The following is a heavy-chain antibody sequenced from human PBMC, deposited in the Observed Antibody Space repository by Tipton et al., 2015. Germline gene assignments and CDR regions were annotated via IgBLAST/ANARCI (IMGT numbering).Heavy chain of an antibody. CDR1: GGSISRSDYY. V-gene: IGHV4-39*07. Sequence: TLSLTCNVFGGSISRSDYYGGWIRQPPGKGLEWIGNMFYSGSAYYNPALNSRVTISVDTSKNQFSLKLSSVTAADTAVYYCASNYDSSGGYFDYWGQGTLVTVSS. CDR2: MFYSGSA. CDR3: ASNYDSSGGYFDY. J-gene: IGHJ4*02. D-gene: IGHD3-22*01.